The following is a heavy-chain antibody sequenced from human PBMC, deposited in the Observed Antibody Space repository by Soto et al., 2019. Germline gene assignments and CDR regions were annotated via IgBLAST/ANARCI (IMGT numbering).Heavy chain of an antibody. D-gene: IGHD3-22*01. V-gene: IGHV5-51*01. J-gene: IGHJ4*02. Sequence: GESLKISCKTSGYSFTNYWVAWVRQMPGKGLDYMGIIYPGDSDTRYSPSFQGQVTISADKSINTAYLQWNSLKASDTAIYYCARHDTTDYESGAHFYGDYWGQGTQVTVS. CDR2: IYPGDSDT. CDR1: GYSFTNYW. CDR3: ARHDTTDYESGAHFYGDY.